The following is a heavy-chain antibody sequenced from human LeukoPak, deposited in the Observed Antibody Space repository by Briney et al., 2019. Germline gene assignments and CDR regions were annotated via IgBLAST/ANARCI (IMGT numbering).Heavy chain of an antibody. CDR3: ARSFLDYMDV. D-gene: IGHD2/OR15-2a*01. Sequence: SETLSLTCTVSGESINPYYWNWIRQPAGKGLEWIGHIYKSGSTNYNPSLKSRVTMSLDTSKNQFSLKLRSVTAADTAVYFCARSFLDYMDVWGKGTTVAVSS. CDR1: GESINPYY. CDR2: IYKSGST. V-gene: IGHV4-4*07. J-gene: IGHJ6*03.